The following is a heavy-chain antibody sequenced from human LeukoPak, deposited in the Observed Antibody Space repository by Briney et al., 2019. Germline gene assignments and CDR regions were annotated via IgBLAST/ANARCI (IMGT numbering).Heavy chain of an antibody. J-gene: IGHJ4*02. CDR3: ARGYSSSWYYFDY. D-gene: IGHD6-13*01. CDR1: GGSFSGYY. CDR2: INHSGST. V-gene: IGHV4-34*01. Sequence: SETLSLTCAVSGGSFSGYYWSWIRQPPGKGLEWIGEINHSGSTNYNPSLKSRVTISVDTSKNQFSLKLSSVTAADTAVYYCARGYSSSWYYFDYWGQGTLVTVSS.